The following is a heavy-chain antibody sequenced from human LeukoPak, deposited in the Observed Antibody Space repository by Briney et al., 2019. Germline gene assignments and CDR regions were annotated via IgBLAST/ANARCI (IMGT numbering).Heavy chain of an antibody. CDR1: GFTFDDYA. D-gene: IGHD3-9*01. V-gene: IGHV3-9*01. Sequence: GGSLRLSCAASGFTFDDYAVHWVRQAPGKGLEWVSGISWNSGSIGYADSVKGRFTISRDNAKNSLYLQMNSLRAEDTALYYCAKVYDILTGPFDYWGQGTLVTVSS. CDR2: ISWNSGSI. J-gene: IGHJ4*02. CDR3: AKVYDILTGPFDY.